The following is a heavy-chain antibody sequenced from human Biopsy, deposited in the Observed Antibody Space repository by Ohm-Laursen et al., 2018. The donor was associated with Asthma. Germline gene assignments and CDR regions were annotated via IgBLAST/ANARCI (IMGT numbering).Heavy chain of an antibody. CDR2: INPSGGST. V-gene: IGHV1-46*01. CDR3: ARGQKSPGDRWFDP. J-gene: IGHJ5*02. Sequence: GASVKASCKAPGYTLTSHYMHWVRQAPGQGLEWMGIINPSGGSTTYAQKFQGRVTMTSDTSISTAYMELSRLRSDDTALYYCARGQKSPGDRWFDPWGQGTLVTASS. CDR1: GYTLTSHY. D-gene: IGHD7-27*01.